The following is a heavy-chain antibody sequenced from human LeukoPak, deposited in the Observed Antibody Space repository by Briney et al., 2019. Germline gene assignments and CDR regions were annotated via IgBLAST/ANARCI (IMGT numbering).Heavy chain of an antibody. J-gene: IGHJ6*02. CDR2: ISGSGGST. D-gene: IGHD3-16*01. CDR3: ARGGGLDV. Sequence: GGSLRLSCSASGFTFSSYAMSWVRQAPGKGLEWVSTISGSGGSTYYADSVKGRFNISRDNAKNSLYLQMSSLRAEDTAVYFCARGGGLDVWGQGATVTVSS. CDR1: GFTFSSYA. V-gene: IGHV3-23*01.